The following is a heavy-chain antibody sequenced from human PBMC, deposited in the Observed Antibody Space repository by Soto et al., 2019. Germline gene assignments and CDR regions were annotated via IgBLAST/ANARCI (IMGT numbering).Heavy chain of an antibody. CDR3: ARQGRTDGRDYGMDV. CDR1: GYSFSTYW. D-gene: IGHD3-10*02. CDR2: IYPGDSDT. V-gene: IGHV5-51*01. J-gene: IGHJ6*02. Sequence: EVQLVQSGAEVKQPGESLKISCKGSGYSFSTYWIAWVRQVSGKGLEWMGIIYPGDSDTRYSPSFQGQVTISVDKSISTAYLQWSSLKASDTAMYYCARQGRTDGRDYGMDVWGHGTTVTVSS.